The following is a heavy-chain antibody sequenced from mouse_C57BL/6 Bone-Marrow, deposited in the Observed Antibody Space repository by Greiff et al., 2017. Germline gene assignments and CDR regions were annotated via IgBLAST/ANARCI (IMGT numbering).Heavy chain of an antibody. V-gene: IGHV1-81*01. J-gene: IGHJ3*01. CDR2: IYPRSGNT. D-gene: IGHD1-2*01. CDR1: GYTFTSYG. CDR3: ARSRGGLLRPFAY. Sequence: QVQLKESGAELARPGASVKLSCKASGYTFTSYGISWVKQRTGQGLEWIGEIYPRSGNTYYNEKFKGKATLTADKASRTAYMELRRLTSEDSAVYFCARSRGGLLRPFAYWGQGTLVTVSA.